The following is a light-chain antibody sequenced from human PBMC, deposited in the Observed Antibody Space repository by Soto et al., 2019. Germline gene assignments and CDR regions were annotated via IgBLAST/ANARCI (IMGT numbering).Light chain of an antibody. V-gene: IGKV1-9*01. CDR1: QTISSP. CDR2: EAS. CDR3: QQLNTLPFT. J-gene: IGKJ5*01. Sequence: DIQMTQSPSSLSASFGGRVTITCRASQTISSPLSWYQQKQGKAPKLMIYEASTLQSGVPSRFSGSGYGTEFNLTISGLLPEDFATYHCQQLNTLPFTFGQGTRLEIK.